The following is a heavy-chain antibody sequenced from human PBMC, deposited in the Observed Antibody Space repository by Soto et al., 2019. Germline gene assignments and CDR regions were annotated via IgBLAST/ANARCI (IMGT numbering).Heavy chain of an antibody. D-gene: IGHD1-1*01. V-gene: IGHV4-4*02. Sequence: PSESLSLTCAVSGGTVASSHWWSCVRQSPGRGLVWFGNVYHTGGTNFNPSLKSRVTFSVDKSNNQFSLRLTSVTAADTAVYFCARERGTALLNNDFDPWGPGTLVTVSS. CDR1: GGTVASSHW. CDR3: ARERGTALLNNDFDP. CDR2: VYHTGGT. J-gene: IGHJ5*02.